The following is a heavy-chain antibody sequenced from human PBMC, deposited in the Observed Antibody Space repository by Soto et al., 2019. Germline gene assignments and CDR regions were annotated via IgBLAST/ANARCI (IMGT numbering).Heavy chain of an antibody. CDR3: AHFDWFIDY. D-gene: IGHD3-9*01. V-gene: IGHV3-30*03. CDR1: GFTFSSCG. J-gene: IGHJ4*02. CDR2: ISYDGSNK. Sequence: GGSLKRSCAASGFTFSSCGMHWVRQAPGKGLEWVAVISYDGSNKYYADSVKGRFTISRDNSKNTLYLQMNSLRAEDTAVYYCAHFDWFIDYWGQGTLVTVSS.